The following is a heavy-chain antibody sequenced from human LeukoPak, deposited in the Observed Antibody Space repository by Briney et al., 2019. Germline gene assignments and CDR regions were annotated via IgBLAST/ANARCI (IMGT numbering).Heavy chain of an antibody. J-gene: IGHJ4*02. CDR2: IYTSGST. D-gene: IGHD2-8*01. V-gene: IGHV4-4*07. Sequence: SETLSLTCTVSGGSISSYYWSWIRQPAGKGLEWIGRIYTSGSTNYNPSLKSRVTMSVDTSKNPFSLKLSSVTAADTAVYYCARGEMLYGTFDYWGQGTLVTVSS. CDR3: ARGEMLYGTFDY. CDR1: GGSISSYY.